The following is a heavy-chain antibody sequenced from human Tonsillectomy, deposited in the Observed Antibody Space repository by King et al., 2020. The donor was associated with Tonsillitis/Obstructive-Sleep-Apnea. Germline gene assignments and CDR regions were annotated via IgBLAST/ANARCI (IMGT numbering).Heavy chain of an antibody. D-gene: IGHD3-9*01. J-gene: IGHJ6*02. V-gene: IGHV3-48*03. CDR1: GFTFSSYE. Sequence: VQLVESGGGLVQPGGSLRLSCAASGFTFSSYEMNWVRQAPGKGLEWVSYISNSGSTINYADSVEGRFTISRDNAKKALFLQMNSLRAEDTAVYYCARGGSLTGSDHLSEYYYDYGMDVWGQGTTVTVSS. CDR2: ISNSGSTI. CDR3: ARGGSLTGSDHLSEYYYDYGMDV.